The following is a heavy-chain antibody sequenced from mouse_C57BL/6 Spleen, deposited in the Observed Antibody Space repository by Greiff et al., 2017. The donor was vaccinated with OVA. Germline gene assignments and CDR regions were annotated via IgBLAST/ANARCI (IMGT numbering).Heavy chain of an antibody. V-gene: IGHV1-54*01. CDR3: ARDGYYVGDY. J-gene: IGHJ4*01. CDR2: INPGSGGT. Sequence: VQLQESGAELVRPGTSVKVSCKASGYAFTNYLIEWVKQRPGQGLEWIGVINPGSGGTNYNEKFKGKATLTADKSSSTAYMQLSSLTSEDSAVYVGARDGYYVGDYWGQGTSVTVSS. D-gene: IGHD2-3*01. CDR1: GYAFTNYL.